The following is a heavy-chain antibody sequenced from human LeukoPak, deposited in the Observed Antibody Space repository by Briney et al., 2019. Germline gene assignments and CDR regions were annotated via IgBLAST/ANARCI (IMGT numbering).Heavy chain of an antibody. D-gene: IGHD5-24*01. Sequence: PGRSLRLSCAASGFTFSSYAMHWVRQAPGKGLEWVAVISYDGSNKYYADSVKGRFTIYRDNSKNTLYLQMNSLRAEDTAVYYCARDGVLEDGYNYGRVLYYYYMDVWGKGTTVTVSS. CDR3: ARDGVLEDGYNYGRVLYYYYMDV. CDR2: ISYDGSNK. V-gene: IGHV3-30*01. J-gene: IGHJ6*03. CDR1: GFTFSSYA.